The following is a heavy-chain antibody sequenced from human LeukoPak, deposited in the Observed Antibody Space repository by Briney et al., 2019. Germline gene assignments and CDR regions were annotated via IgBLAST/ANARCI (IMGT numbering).Heavy chain of an antibody. CDR3: ARGGAREYYDSSGYYIY. CDR1: GGSISSYC. V-gene: IGHV4-59*01. CDR2: IYYSGST. Sequence: AETLSLTCTVSGGSISSYCWSWIRQPPGKGLEWIGYIYYSGSTNYNPSLKGRVTISVDRSKNQFSLKLSSVTAADTAVYYCARGGAREYYDSSGYYIYWGQGTLVTVSS. J-gene: IGHJ4*02. D-gene: IGHD3-22*01.